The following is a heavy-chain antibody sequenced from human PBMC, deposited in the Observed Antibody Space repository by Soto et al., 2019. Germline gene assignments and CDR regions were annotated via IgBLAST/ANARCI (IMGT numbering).Heavy chain of an antibody. CDR2: IKSKTDGGTT. D-gene: IGHD7-27*01. Sequence: EVQLVESGGGLVKPGGSLRLSCAASGFTFSNAWMSWVRQAPGKGLEWVGRIKSKTDGGTTDYAAPVKGRFTISRDDSKNTLYLQMNSLKTEDTAVYYCTTAPIKLLGLGNWFDPWGQGTLVTVSS. J-gene: IGHJ5*02. CDR1: GFTFSNAW. V-gene: IGHV3-15*01. CDR3: TTAPIKLLGLGNWFDP.